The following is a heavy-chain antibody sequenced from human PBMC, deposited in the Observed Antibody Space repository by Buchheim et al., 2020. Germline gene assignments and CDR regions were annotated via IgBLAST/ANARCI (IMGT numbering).Heavy chain of an antibody. CDR2: IYPDDSDT. CDR1: GYSFSNYW. CDR3: ARHALRFSYFDF. D-gene: IGHD3-3*01. Sequence: EVQLVVSGAEVKKPGESLKISCKASGYSFSNYWIGWVRQMPGKGLEWMGIIYPDDSDTRYSPSFQGQVTISPDKSISTAYPHWSSLKASDTAMYYCARHALRFSYFDFWGQGAL. J-gene: IGHJ4*02. V-gene: IGHV5-51*01.